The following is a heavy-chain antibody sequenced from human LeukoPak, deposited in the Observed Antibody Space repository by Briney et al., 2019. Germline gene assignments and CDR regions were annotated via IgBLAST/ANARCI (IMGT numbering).Heavy chain of an antibody. J-gene: IGHJ4*02. V-gene: IGHV3-74*03. CDR3: TTVLSSNRCNLCDY. Sequence: GGSLRLSCAASGFTFSRYWMHWVRQAPGKGLMWVSRISPDGSTTLYADSVKGRFTISRDNAKNTLYLQMNSLGAGDTAVYYCTTVLSSNRCNLCDYWGQGTLVTVSS. CDR2: ISPDGSTT. D-gene: IGHD6-13*01. CDR1: GFTFSRYW.